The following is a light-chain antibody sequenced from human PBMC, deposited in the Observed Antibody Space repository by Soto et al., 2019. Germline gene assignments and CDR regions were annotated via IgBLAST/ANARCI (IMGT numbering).Light chain of an antibody. CDR1: SSDVGSYNL. CDR3: CSYAGSYTWV. Sequence: QSVLTQPASVSGSPGQSITISCTGTSSDVGSYNLVSWYQQHPGKAPKVMIYEVSKRPSGVSSRFSGSKSGNTASLTISGLQSEYDADYYCCSYAGSYTWVFGGGTKVTV. CDR2: EVS. V-gene: IGLV2-23*02. J-gene: IGLJ2*01.